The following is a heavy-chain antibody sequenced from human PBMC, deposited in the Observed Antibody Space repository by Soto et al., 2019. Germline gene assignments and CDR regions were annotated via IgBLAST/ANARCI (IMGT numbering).Heavy chain of an antibody. D-gene: IGHD1-26*01. CDR1: GGSVNSPSYY. CDR2: VFHTGGT. CDR3: ARIVGTPIDY. Sequence: QVQLQESGPGLVKPSETLSLTCTVSGGSVNSPSYYWSWIRQPPGKELEWIGYVFHTGGTVYNPSLKSRVTISTDTSRNQFALRLTSVTAADTAIYYCARIVGTPIDYWGQGTLVTVSS. J-gene: IGHJ4*02. V-gene: IGHV4-61*01.